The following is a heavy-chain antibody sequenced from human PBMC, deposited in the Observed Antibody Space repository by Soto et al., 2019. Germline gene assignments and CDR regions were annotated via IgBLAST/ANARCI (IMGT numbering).Heavy chain of an antibody. Sequence: SETLSLTCTVSGGSISSSSYYWGWIRQPPGKGLEWIGSIYYSGSTYYNPSLKSRVTISVDTSKNQFSLKLSSVTAADTAVYYCARLERWLQLRHFDYWGQGTLVTVSS. J-gene: IGHJ4*02. CDR3: ARLERWLQLRHFDY. CDR1: GGSISSSSYY. CDR2: IYYSGST. D-gene: IGHD5-12*01. V-gene: IGHV4-39*01.